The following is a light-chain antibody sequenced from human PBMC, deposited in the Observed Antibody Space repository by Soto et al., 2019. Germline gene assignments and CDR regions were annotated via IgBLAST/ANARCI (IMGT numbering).Light chain of an antibody. Sequence: QSALTQPASVSGSPGQSITISCPGTSNDVGGYNYVSWYQQHPGKAPKLMIYDVSNRPSGVSNRFSGSKSGNTASLTISGLQAEDEAHYYCSSYTSSSTLVFGGGTKLTVL. V-gene: IGLV2-14*01. CDR3: SSYTSSSTLV. CDR2: DVS. CDR1: SNDVGGYNY. J-gene: IGLJ2*01.